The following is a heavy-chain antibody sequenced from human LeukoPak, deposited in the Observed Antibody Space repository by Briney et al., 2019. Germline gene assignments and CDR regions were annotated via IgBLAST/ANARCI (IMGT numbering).Heavy chain of an antibody. CDR3: ARDLPQYSSGWPLHYGMDV. D-gene: IGHD6-19*01. V-gene: IGHV1-18*01. Sequence: GASVKVSCKASGYTFTSSGISWVRQAPGQGLEWMGWISAYNGNTNYVQKLQGRVTMTTDTSTSTAYMELRSLRSDDTAVYYCARDLPQYSSGWPLHYGMDVWGQGTTVTVSS. CDR2: ISAYNGNT. CDR1: GYTFTSSG. J-gene: IGHJ6*02.